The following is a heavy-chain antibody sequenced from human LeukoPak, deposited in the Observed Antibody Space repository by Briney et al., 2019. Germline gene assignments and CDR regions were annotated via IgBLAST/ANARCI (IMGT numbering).Heavy chain of an antibody. CDR3: ARLETSVTEHNWFDP. D-gene: IGHD2-21*02. Sequence: PSETLSLTCTVSGASIGSSAYYWGWIRQPPGKGLEWIGSIGGSNYYRGNTYYNPSLKSRVTIHVDTSKDQFSLKLSSVTAADTAVYYCARLETSVTEHNWFDPWGQGTLVTVSS. V-gene: IGHV4-39*01. CDR2: IGGSNYYRGNT. J-gene: IGHJ5*02. CDR1: GASIGSSAYY.